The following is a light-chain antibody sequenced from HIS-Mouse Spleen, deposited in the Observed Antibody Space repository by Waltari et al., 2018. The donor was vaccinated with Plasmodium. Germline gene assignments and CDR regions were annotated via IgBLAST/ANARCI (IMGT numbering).Light chain of an antibody. V-gene: IGKV1-5*03. CDR3: QQYNSYSWT. Sequence: IQRTRPPSTLSASVGNRLTTTCRASQSISSRLAWYQQKPGKAPKLLIYKASSLESGVPSRFSGSGAGTEFTLTISSLQPDDFATYYCQQYNSYSWTFGQGTKVEIK. CDR2: KAS. J-gene: IGKJ1*01. CDR1: QSISSR.